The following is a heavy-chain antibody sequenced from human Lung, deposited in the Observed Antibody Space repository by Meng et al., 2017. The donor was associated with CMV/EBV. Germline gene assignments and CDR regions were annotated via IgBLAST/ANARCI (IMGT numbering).Heavy chain of an antibody. CDR1: GFTFSNYW. V-gene: IGHV3-7*01. CDR2: IKQDGSEK. Sequence: GESLKISCEVSGFTFSNYWMSWVRQAPGKGLEWVANIKQDGSEKNYVDSVRGRFTISRDNAKNSLWLHMNSLRAEDSAVYYCSSLSSNYGMDVWGQGTPVTVSS. CDR3: SSLSSNYGMDV. J-gene: IGHJ6*02.